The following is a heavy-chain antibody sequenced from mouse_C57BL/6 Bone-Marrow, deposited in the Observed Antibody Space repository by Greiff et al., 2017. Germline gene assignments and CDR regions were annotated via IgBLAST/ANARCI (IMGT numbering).Heavy chain of an antibody. CDR1: GYTFTNYW. D-gene: IGHD2-2*01. CDR2: IYPGGGYP. Sequence: VQLQESGAELVRPGTSVKMSCKASGYTFTNYWIGWAKQRPGHGLEWIGDIYPGGGYPNYNEKFKGKATLTADKSSSTSEDSAIYYCARSLYYGYDWYFDVWGTGTTVTVSS. CDR3: ARSLYYGYDWYFDV. V-gene: IGHV1-63*01. J-gene: IGHJ1*03.